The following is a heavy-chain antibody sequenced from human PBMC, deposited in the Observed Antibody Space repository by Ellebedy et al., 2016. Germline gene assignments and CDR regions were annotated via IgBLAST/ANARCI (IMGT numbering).Heavy chain of an antibody. Sequence: GGSLRLSCAASGFTFDDYAMHWVRQAPGKGLEWVSAISGSGGSTYYADSVKGRFTISRDNSKNTLYLQMNSLRAEDTAVYYCAKYPAVAGKINTFDIWGQGTMVTVSS. CDR2: ISGSGGST. V-gene: IGHV3-23*01. J-gene: IGHJ3*02. CDR1: GFTFDDYA. D-gene: IGHD6-19*01. CDR3: AKYPAVAGKINTFDI.